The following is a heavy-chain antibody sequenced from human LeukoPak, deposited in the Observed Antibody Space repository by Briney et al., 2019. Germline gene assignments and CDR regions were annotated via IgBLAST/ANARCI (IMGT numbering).Heavy chain of an antibody. Sequence: GESLKISCKGSGYSFTSYCIGWVRQMPGKGLEWMGIIYPGDSDTRYSPSFQGQVTISADKSISTAYLQWSSLKASDTAMYYCARGVDYYDSSGYLFDYWGQGTLVTVSS. CDR1: GYSFTSYC. J-gene: IGHJ4*02. V-gene: IGHV5-51*01. D-gene: IGHD3-22*01. CDR2: IYPGDSDT. CDR3: ARGVDYYDSSGYLFDY.